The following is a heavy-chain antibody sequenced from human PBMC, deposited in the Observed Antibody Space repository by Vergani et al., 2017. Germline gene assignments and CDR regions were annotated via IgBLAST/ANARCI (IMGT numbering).Heavy chain of an antibody. CDR3: ARDLHPRLGQNWFDP. J-gene: IGHJ5*02. Sequence: QVQLVQSRAEVKKPGASVKVSCKASGYTFTGYYMHWVRQAPGQGLEWMGRINPNSGGTNYAQKFLGRVTMTRDTSISTAYMELRRLRSDDTAVYCCARDLHPRLGQNWFDPWGQGTLVTVSS. D-gene: IGHD4-11*01. CDR1: GYTFTGYY. V-gene: IGHV1-2*06. CDR2: INPNSGGT.